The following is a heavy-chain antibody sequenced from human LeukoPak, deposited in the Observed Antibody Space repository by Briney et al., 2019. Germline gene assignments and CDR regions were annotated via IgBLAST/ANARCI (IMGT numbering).Heavy chain of an antibody. CDR1: GYPFSSFA. D-gene: IGHD2-8*01. CDR3: AKRAAVYGVVGPFDY. V-gene: IGHV3-23*01. Sequence: GGSLRLSCAVSGYPFSSFALSWVRQAPGKGLEWVSSISRSTETTLYADSVKGRFTISRDNSKNTGFLQMNNLRAEDTDIYYCAKRAAVYGVVGPFDYWGQGTLVTVSS. J-gene: IGHJ4*02. CDR2: ISRSTETT.